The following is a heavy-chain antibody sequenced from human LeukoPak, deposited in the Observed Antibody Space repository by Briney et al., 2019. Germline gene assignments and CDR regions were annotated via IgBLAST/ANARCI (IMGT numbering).Heavy chain of an antibody. V-gene: IGHV1-69*13. Sequence: SVKVSCKASGGTFSSYAISWLRQAPGQGLEWMGGIIPIFGTANYAQKFQGRVTITADESTSTAYMELSSLRSEDTAVYYCARAQYYDFWSGYLEWFDPWGQGTLVTVSS. CDR3: ARAQYYDFWSGYLEWFDP. CDR1: GGTFSSYA. CDR2: IIPIFGTA. J-gene: IGHJ5*02. D-gene: IGHD3-3*01.